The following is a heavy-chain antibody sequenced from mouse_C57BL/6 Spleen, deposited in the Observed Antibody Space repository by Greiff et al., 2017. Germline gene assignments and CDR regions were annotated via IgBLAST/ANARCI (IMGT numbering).Heavy chain of an antibody. CDR3: ARDYGNYYFDY. V-gene: IGHV3-6*01. Sequence: EVKLQESGPGLVKPSQSLSLTCSVTGYSITSGYYWNWIRQFPGNKLEWMGYISYDGSNNYNPSLKNRISITRDTSKNQFFLKLNSVTTEDTATYYCARDYGNYYFDYWGQGTTLTVSS. J-gene: IGHJ2*01. CDR2: ISYDGSN. D-gene: IGHD2-1*01. CDR1: GYSITSGYY.